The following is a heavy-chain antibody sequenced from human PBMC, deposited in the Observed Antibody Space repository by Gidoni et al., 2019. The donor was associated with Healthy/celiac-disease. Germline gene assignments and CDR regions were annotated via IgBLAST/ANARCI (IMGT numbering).Heavy chain of an antibody. CDR1: GGTFSSYA. Sequence: QVQLVQSGAEVKKPGSSVKVSCKASGGTFSSYAISWVRQAPGQGFEWMGGIIPIFGTANYAQKFQGRVTITADESTSTAYMELSSLRSEDTAVYYCARDERYSSGWYEVAAPTADYYYYYGMDVWGQGTTVTVSS. D-gene: IGHD6-19*01. V-gene: IGHV1-69*01. CDR3: ARDERYSSGWYEVAAPTADYYYYYGMDV. J-gene: IGHJ6*02. CDR2: IIPIFGTA.